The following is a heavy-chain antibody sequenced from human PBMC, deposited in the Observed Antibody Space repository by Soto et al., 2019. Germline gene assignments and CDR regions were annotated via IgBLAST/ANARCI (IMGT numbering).Heavy chain of an antibody. CDR2: IIPILVIA. V-gene: IGHV1-69*02. J-gene: IGHJ4*02. Sequence: VQLVQSGAEVKKPGSSVKVSCKASGGTFSSYTISWVRQAPGQGLEWMGRIIPILVIANYEQKFQGRVTITADKSTRTAYMELSSLRSEDTAVYYCARGYGDSPDYWGQGTLVTVSS. D-gene: IGHD4-17*01. CDR3: ARGYGDSPDY. CDR1: GGTFSSYT.